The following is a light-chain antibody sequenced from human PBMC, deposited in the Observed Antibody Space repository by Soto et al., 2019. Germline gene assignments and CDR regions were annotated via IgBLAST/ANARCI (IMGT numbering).Light chain of an antibody. CDR3: QQYTSYPWT. CDR2: EAS. J-gene: IGKJ1*01. V-gene: IGKV1-5*03. Sequence: DIQVTQSPPTLSASLGDRVTITCRASQTISTWMAWYQQKPGKAPKLLVYEASRLESGVPSRISGSGSGTEFTLTISSLQPDDFATYYCQQYTSYPWTFGQGTKVDI. CDR1: QTISTW.